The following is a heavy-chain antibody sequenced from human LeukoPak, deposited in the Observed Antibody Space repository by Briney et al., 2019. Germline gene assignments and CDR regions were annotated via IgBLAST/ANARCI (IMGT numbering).Heavy chain of an antibody. D-gene: IGHD3-3*01. V-gene: IGHV3-23*01. Sequence: GGSLRLSCAGSGFTFNDHAMSWVRQAPGKGLEWVSSISGSGGSTYYADYVKGRSTISRDNSKNVVYFEMHSLRGEDTAVYFCARGGQNFDFWRFDYWGQGTLVVVSS. J-gene: IGHJ4*02. CDR1: GFTFNDHA. CDR2: ISGSGGST. CDR3: ARGGQNFDFWRFDY.